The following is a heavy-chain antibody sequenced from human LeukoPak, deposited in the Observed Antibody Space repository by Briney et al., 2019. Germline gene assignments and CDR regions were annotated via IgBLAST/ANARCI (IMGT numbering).Heavy chain of an antibody. J-gene: IGHJ6*03. V-gene: IGHV2-70*11. CDR1: GFSLSTSGMC. D-gene: IGHD6-6*01. CDR3: ARIRVGSIAARKVNYYYMDV. Sequence: SGPTLVNPTQTLTLTCTFSGFSLSTSGMCVSWIRQRPGKALEWLARIDWDDDKYYSTSLKTRLTISKDTSKNQVVLTMTNMDPVDTATYYCARIRVGSIAARKVNYYYMDVWGKGTTVTVSS. CDR2: IDWDDDK.